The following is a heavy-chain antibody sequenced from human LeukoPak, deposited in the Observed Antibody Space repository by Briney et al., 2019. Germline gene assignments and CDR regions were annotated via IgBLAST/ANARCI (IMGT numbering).Heavy chain of an antibody. V-gene: IGHV3-30*03. CDR1: GFTFSSYG. CDR3: ARDVGGYDYPALMDV. D-gene: IGHD5-12*01. CDR2: ISYDGSNK. J-gene: IGHJ6*03. Sequence: GGSLRLSCAASGFTFSSYGMHWVRQAPGKELEWVAVISYDGSNKYYADSVKGRFTISRDNAKNSLYLQMNSLRAEDTAVYYCARDVGGYDYPALMDVWGKGTTVTVSS.